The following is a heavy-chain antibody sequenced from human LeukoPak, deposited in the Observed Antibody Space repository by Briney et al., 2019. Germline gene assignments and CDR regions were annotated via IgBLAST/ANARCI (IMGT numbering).Heavy chain of an antibody. Sequence: SETLSLTCAVYGGSFSGYYWSWIRQPPGKGLEWIGEINHSGSTNYNPSLKSRVTISVDTSKNQFSLKLSSVTAADTAVYYCARHGIRRSLDSSSWYLYYYYYYYMDVWGKGTTVTISS. D-gene: IGHD6-13*01. CDR3: ARHGIRRSLDSSSWYLYYYYYYYMDV. CDR2: INHSGST. CDR1: GGSFSGYY. J-gene: IGHJ6*03. V-gene: IGHV4-34*01.